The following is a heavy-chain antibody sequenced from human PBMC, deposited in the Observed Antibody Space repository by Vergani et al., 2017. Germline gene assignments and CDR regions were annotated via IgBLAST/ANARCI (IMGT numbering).Heavy chain of an antibody. CDR2: IYYSGST. Sequence: QLQLQESGPGLVKPSETLSLTCTVSGGSISSSSYYWGWISQPPGKGLEWIGSIYYSGSTYYNPSLKSRVTISVDTSKNQFSLKLSSVTAADTAVYYCARLASTPYWGQGTLVTVSS. CDR1: GGSISSSSYY. D-gene: IGHD2-2*01. J-gene: IGHJ4*02. CDR3: ARLASTPY. V-gene: IGHV4-39*01.